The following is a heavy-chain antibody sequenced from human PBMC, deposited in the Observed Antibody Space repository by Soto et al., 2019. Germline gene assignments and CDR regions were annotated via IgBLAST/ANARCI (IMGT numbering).Heavy chain of an antibody. Sequence: EVQLLESGGGLVQPGGSLRLSCAASGFTFSSYAMSWVRQAPGKGLEWVSAISGSGGSTYYEDSVKGRFTISRDNSKNTLYLQMNSPRAEDTAVYYCAKDSPLTYYDFWSGSPPPRYNWFDPWGQGTLVTVSS. CDR3: AKDSPLTYYDFWSGSPPPRYNWFDP. CDR2: ISGSGGST. D-gene: IGHD3-3*01. J-gene: IGHJ5*02. CDR1: GFTFSSYA. V-gene: IGHV3-23*01.